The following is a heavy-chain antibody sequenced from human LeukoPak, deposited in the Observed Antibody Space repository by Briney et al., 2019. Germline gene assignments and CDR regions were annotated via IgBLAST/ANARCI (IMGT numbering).Heavy chain of an antibody. CDR3: ARGGISGFDP. V-gene: IGHV3-48*03. CDR1: GFTFSSYE. CDR2: ISTSGSTI. D-gene: IGHD1-14*01. Sequence: GGSLRLSCAASGFTFSSYEMNWVRQAPGTGLEWVSVISTSGSTIYYADSVKGRFTISRDNAKNSLYLQMSSLRVEDTALYCCARGGISGFDPWGQGTLVTVSS. J-gene: IGHJ5*02.